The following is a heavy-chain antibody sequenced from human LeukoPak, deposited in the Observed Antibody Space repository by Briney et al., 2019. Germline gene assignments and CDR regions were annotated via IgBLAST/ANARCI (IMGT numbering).Heavy chain of an antibody. CDR3: ARHYYYDSSGYYYHFDY. J-gene: IGHJ4*02. D-gene: IGHD3-22*01. CDR2: IYYSGST. Sequence: SETLSLTCTVSGGSISSSSYYWGWIRQPPGKGLEWIGTIYYSGSTYYNPSLKSRVTISVDTSKNQFSLKLSSVTAADTAVYYCARHYYYDSSGYYYHFDYWGQGTLVTVSP. V-gene: IGHV4-39*01. CDR1: GGSISSSSYY.